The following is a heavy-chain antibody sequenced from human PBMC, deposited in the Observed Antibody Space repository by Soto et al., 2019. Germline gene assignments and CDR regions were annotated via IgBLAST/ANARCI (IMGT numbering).Heavy chain of an antibody. V-gene: IGHV5-51*03. CDR1: GYDFSAYW. CDR3: ARTDYGSGTFDS. D-gene: IGHD3-10*01. Sequence: DVQLVQSGAEVKKPGESLRISCKGSGYDFSAYWINWVRQMPGKGLEWMGTIYPGDSDVRYSPSFQGQVTISGDKSISIAYLQWSSLKAADTAIYYCARTDYGSGTFDSWGQGTLVTVSS. CDR2: IYPGDSDV. J-gene: IGHJ4*02.